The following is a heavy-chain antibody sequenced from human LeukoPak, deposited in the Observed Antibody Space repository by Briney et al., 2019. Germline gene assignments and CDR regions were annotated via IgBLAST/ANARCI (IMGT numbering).Heavy chain of an antibody. J-gene: IGHJ4*02. CDR1: GGAISGGGYY. D-gene: IGHD5-18*01. CDR2: IYYSGNT. CDR3: ARSRGYNYAFDY. V-gene: IGHV4-31*03. Sequence: SETLSLTCTVSGGAISGGGYYWSWIRQHPGKGLEWIGYIYYSGNTYYNPSLKSRLTISVDTSKTQFSLELSSVTAADTAVYYCARSRGYNYAFDYWGQGTLVTVSS.